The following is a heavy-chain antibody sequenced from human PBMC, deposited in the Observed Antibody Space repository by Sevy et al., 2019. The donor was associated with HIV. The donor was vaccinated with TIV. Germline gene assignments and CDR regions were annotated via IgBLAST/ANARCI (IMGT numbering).Heavy chain of an antibody. CDR3: VRDRIAAAGGYFDY. J-gene: IGHJ4*02. CDR2: ISYIGST. V-gene: IGHV4-61*08. CDR1: GGSINSVGYF. D-gene: IGHD6-13*01. Sequence: SETLSLTCTVSGGSINSVGYFWSWIRQHPGKGLEWIGYISYIGSTNYNPSLKSRVTISIDTAKNQLSLRLNSVTATDTAVYYCVRDRIAAAGGYFDYWGQGALVTVSS.